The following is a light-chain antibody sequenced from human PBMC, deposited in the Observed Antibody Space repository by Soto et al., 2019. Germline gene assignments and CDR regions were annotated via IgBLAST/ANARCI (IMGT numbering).Light chain of an antibody. Sequence: EIVMTQSPATLSVSPGEGATLSCRASQSVSSKLAWYQQKPGQAPRLLIYGASTRATGIPARFSGSGSGTDFTLTISRLEPEDFAVYYCQQYGNSPQTFGQGTKVDIK. CDR1: QSVSSK. J-gene: IGKJ1*01. V-gene: IGKV3-15*01. CDR2: GAS. CDR3: QQYGNSPQT.